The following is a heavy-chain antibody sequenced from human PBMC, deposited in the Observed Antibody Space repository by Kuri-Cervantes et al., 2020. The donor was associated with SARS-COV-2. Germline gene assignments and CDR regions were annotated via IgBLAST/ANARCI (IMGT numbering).Heavy chain of an antibody. Sequence: GESLKISCAASGFTVSTNYMSWVRQAPGKGLEWVSLIYSSGNTHYADSVKGRFTISRDNSKNTLYLQLNSLRVDDTVVYYCARGGSCNSGTCFDYWGQGTLVTVSS. CDR1: GFTVSTNY. V-gene: IGHV3-53*01. J-gene: IGHJ4*02. D-gene: IGHD2-15*01. CDR3: ARGGSCNSGTCFDY. CDR2: IYSSGNT.